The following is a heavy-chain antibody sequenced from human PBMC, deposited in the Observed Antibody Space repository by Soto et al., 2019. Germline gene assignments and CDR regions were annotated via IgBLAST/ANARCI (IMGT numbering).Heavy chain of an antibody. CDR3: ARVGIQLWLPRGWFDP. J-gene: IGHJ5*02. CDR2: IYYSGST. Sequence: PSETLSHTCTVSGGSISSGDYYWSWIRQPPGKGLEWIGYIYYSGSTYYNPSLKSRVTISVDTSKNQFSLKLSSVTAADTAVYYCARVGIQLWLPRGWFDPWGQGTLVTVSS. D-gene: IGHD5-18*01. V-gene: IGHV4-30-4*01. CDR1: GGSISSGDYY.